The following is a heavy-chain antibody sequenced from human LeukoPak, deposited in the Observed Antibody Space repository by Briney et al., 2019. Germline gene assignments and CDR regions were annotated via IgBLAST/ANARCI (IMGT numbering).Heavy chain of an antibody. CDR2: INLQGST. D-gene: IGHD6-13*01. V-gene: IGHV4-4*01. CDR3: ARTRQQLAQLDY. CDR1: GGSISNTNL. Sequence: PSETLSLTCAVSGGSISNTNLWTWVRPPPGKGVGLIGEINLQGSTNYNPSLKGRVAISIDNSENHISLKLSSVTAAATAVYCSARTRQQLAQLDYWGQGTLVTVSS. J-gene: IGHJ4*02.